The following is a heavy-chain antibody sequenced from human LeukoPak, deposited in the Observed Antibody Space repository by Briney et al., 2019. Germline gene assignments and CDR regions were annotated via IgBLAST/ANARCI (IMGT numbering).Heavy chain of an antibody. CDR3: ARGVGYGSGPGGYYYGMDV. Sequence: GASVKVSCKASGGTFSSYAISWVRQAPGQGLEWMGGIIPIFGTANYAQKFQGRVTMTRNTSISTAYMELSSLRSEDTAVYYCARGVGYGSGPGGYYYGMDVWGQGTTVTVSS. V-gene: IGHV1-69*05. J-gene: IGHJ6*02. D-gene: IGHD3-10*01. CDR1: GGTFSSYA. CDR2: IIPIFGTA.